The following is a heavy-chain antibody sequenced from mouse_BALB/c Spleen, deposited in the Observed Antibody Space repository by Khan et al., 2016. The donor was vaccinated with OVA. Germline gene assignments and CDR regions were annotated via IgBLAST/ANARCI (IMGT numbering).Heavy chain of an antibody. J-gene: IGHJ3*01. CDR2: IWSGGST. CDR3: ARNYDYDEGLAY. CDR1: GFSLTSYG. Sequence: VQLQESGPGLVQPSQSLSITCTVSGFSLTSYGVHWVRQSPGKGLEWLGVIWSGGSTDYDAAFISRLSISKDNSKSQVFFKMNSLEANDTAIYYCARNYDYDEGLAYWGQGTLVTVSA. D-gene: IGHD2-4*01. V-gene: IGHV2-2*02.